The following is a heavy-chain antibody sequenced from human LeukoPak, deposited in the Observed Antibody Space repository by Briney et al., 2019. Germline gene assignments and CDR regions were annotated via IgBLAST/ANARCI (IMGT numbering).Heavy chain of an antibody. Sequence: SETLSLTCTVSGGSISSYYWSWIRQPPGKGLEWIGYIYYSGSTNYNPSLKSRVTMSIDTSENQFSLNLGSVTAADTAVYYCARGGGNFDFWGQGTLVTVSS. D-gene: IGHD3-3*01. CDR3: ARGGGNFDF. J-gene: IGHJ4*02. CDR1: GGSISSYY. CDR2: IYYSGST. V-gene: IGHV4-59*01.